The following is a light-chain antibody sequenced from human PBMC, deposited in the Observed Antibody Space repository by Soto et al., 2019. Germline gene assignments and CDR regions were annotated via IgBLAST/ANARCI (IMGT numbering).Light chain of an antibody. V-gene: IGLV2-14*01. Sequence: QSVLTQPPSASGSPGQSITISCSGTSNDVGAYNFVSWYQVHPGRAPKLIISEVTVRPSGISHRFSGSKSGNSASLTISGLQAEDEADYYCTSYTTSNTPYVFGSGTKVTVL. J-gene: IGLJ1*01. CDR3: TSYTTSNTPYV. CDR2: EVT. CDR1: SNDVGAYNF.